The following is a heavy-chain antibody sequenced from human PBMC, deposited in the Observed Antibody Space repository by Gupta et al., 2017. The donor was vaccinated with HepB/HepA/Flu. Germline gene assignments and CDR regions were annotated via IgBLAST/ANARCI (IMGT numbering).Heavy chain of an antibody. Sequence: QITLKESGPTVVKPTQTLTRTCTFSGFPLTTNQFVVGWVRQRPGKALEWIAFIYGNDDNRYSPSLKPRLTIPKDASKNHMVLIMTNMDPDDTATYYCAHWQSITSVDYWGQGTLVTVSS. V-gene: IGHV2-5*01. CDR3: AHWQSITSVDY. CDR2: IYGNDDN. D-gene: IGHD1-14*01. CDR1: GFPLTTNQFV. J-gene: IGHJ4*02.